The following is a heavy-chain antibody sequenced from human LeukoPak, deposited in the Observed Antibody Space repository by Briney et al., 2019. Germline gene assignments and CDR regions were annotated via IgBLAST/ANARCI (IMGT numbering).Heavy chain of an antibody. CDR1: GYPFSGYY. J-gene: IGHJ4*02. CDR3: ARENLNYYGSGSYLY. V-gene: IGHV1-2*02. CDR2: INPESGAT. Sequence: ASVQVSFKASGYPFSGYYIHWVRQGPGQGLEWLGWINPESGATKYAQRFDGRVTLTRDTSVTTVHMELSGLRYGDSAVYYCARENLNYYGSGSYLYWGQGSQVTVSS. D-gene: IGHD3-10*01.